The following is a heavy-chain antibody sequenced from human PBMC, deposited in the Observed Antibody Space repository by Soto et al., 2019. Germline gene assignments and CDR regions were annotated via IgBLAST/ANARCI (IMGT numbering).Heavy chain of an antibody. CDR3: ARARIRFLDWVPEYYYYAMDV. CDR1: GHSFSAYY. Sequence: QVQLVQSGAEVKKPGASVTVSCRASGHSFSAYYMHWVRQAPGQGLEWVGWINPNGGDTKYAQKFQGRVTMTRDSSTKPVYMELTRLRSNDTAVYYCARARIRFLDWVPEYYYYAMDVWGQGTTVTVSS. D-gene: IGHD3-3*01. J-gene: IGHJ6*02. V-gene: IGHV1-2*02. CDR2: INPNGGDT.